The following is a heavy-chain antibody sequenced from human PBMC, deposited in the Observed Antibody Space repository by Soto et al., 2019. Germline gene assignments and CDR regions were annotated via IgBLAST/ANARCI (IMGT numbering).Heavy chain of an antibody. CDR2: IKQDGSEK. CDR3: ARGLAEAGTRWFDP. D-gene: IGHD6-19*01. Sequence: EVQLVESGGGLVQPGGSLRLSCAASGFTFSSYWMSWVRQAPGKGLEWVANIKQDGSEKYYVDSVKGRFTISRDNAKNSLDLQMNSLRAEDTAVYYCARGLAEAGTRWFDPWGQGTLVTVSS. V-gene: IGHV3-7*01. J-gene: IGHJ5*02. CDR1: GFTFSSYW.